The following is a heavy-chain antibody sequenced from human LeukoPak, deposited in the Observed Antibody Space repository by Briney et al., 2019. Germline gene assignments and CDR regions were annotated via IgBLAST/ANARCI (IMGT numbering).Heavy chain of an antibody. CDR2: ISSNGGRT. D-gene: IGHD3-22*01. Sequence: PGGSLRLSCSASGFTFSSYAMHWVRQAQGKGLEYVSAISSNGGRTYYADSVKGRFTISRDNSKNTLYLQMSSLRAEDTAVYYCVKDLVGAYYYDSSGYYYAEGGFQVDYWGQETRVTVSS. V-gene: IGHV3-64D*06. CDR1: GFTFSSYA. CDR3: VKDLVGAYYYDSSGYYYAEGGFQVDY. J-gene: IGHJ4*02.